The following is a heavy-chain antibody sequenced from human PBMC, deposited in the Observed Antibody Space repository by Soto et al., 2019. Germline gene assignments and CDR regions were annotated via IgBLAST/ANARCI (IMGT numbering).Heavy chain of an antibody. CDR1: GGSIIVSYYY. V-gene: IGHV4-39*01. J-gene: IGHJ4*02. D-gene: IGHD1-20*01. CDR2: VFYTGFT. CDR3: ATSQKGYNWNYFDH. Sequence: AETLSLRCSVAGGSIIVSYYYWGWLRQSPGKGPEWIGSVFYTGFTSYNPSLESRVSVSVDTSKNQFSLKVSGVSAADTAVYYCATSQKGYNWNYFDHWGQGALVTVSS.